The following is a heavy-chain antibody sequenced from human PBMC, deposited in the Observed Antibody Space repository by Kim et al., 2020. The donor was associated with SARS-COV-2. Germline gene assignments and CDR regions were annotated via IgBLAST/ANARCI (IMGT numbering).Heavy chain of an antibody. J-gene: IGHJ6*02. CDR3: ARSLEVAGLYYYYGMDV. V-gene: IGHV1-3*01. CDR1: GYTFTSYA. D-gene: IGHD6-19*01. Sequence: ASVKVSCKASGYTFTSYAMHWVRQAPGQRLEWMGWINAGNGHTKYSQKFQGRVTITRDTSASTAYMELSSLRSEDTAVYYCARSLEVAGLYYYYGMDVWG. CDR2: INAGNGHT.